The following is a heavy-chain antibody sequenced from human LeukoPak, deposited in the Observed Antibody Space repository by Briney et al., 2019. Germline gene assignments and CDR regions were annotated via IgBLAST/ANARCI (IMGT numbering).Heavy chain of an antibody. V-gene: IGHV4-59*01. CDR3: ARGGEASISAARFDP. D-gene: IGHD6-13*01. CDR2: IYYSGKT. J-gene: IGHJ5*02. Sequence: PSETLSLTCTVSGGSMRSYYWSWVRQSPGKGLEWIGYIYYSGKTNYNPSLESRVTISVDTSKNQFSLNLSSVTAPDTAVYYCARGGEASISAARFDPWGQGILVTVSS. CDR1: GGSMRSYY.